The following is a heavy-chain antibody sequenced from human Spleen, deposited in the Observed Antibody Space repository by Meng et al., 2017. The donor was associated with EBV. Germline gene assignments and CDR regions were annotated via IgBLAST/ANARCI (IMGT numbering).Heavy chain of an antibody. CDR1: GASVSSGGDY. Sequence: QLHESGPVLVEASQTLSLPCAVSGASVSSGGDYWTWIRQPPGKGLEWIGYIYTSGSTQYNPSLNSRVTISRDRSKNQFSLKLNSVTAADTAVYYCAKVDGDNWFDPWGQGVLVTVSS. CDR2: IYTSGST. J-gene: IGHJ5*02. D-gene: IGHD4-17*01. V-gene: IGHV4-30-4*01. CDR3: AKVDGDNWFDP.